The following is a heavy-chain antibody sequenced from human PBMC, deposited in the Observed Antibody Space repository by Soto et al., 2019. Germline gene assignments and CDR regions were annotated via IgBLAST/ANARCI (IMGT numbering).Heavy chain of an antibody. CDR2: IYYSGST. D-gene: IGHD6-6*01. V-gene: IGHV4-39*01. CDR1: GGSISSSSSY. J-gene: IGHJ5*02. CDR3: ARHRARNWFDP. Sequence: PSETLSLTCIVSGGSISSSSSYWGWIRQPPGKGLEWVGSIYYSGSTYYNPSLKSRVTISVDTSKSRFSLKLSSVTAADTAVFYCARHRARNWFDPWGQGTLVTVSS.